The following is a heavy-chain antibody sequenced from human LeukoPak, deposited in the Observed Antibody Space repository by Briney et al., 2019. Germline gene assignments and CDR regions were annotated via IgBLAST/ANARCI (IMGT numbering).Heavy chain of an antibody. CDR1: GFTFSSYA. CDR2: ISSNGGST. Sequence: PGGSLRLSCAASGFTFSSYAMHWVRQAPGKGLEYVSAISSNGGSTYYANSVKGRFTISRDNSKNTLFLQMNSLRAEDTAVYYCAKDKSMVRELDYWGQGTLVTVSS. CDR3: AKDKSMVRELDY. V-gene: IGHV3-64*01. J-gene: IGHJ4*02. D-gene: IGHD3-10*01.